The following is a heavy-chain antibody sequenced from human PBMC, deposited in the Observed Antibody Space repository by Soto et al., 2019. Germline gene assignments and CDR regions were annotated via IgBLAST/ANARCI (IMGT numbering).Heavy chain of an antibody. CDR2: ISSLNGNT. CDR1: HATFTGYT. V-gene: IGHV1-18*04. Sequence: GASVKVSCETSHATFTGYTINWVRQAPGQGLEWLGWISSLNGNTYYARDFQGRLTMTTNTSATTAYMELRSLRSDDTAVYFCARGMVTSGRCFGPWRQRTLVTVSS. J-gene: IGHJ5*02. CDR3: ARGMVTSGRCFGP. D-gene: IGHD2-21*02.